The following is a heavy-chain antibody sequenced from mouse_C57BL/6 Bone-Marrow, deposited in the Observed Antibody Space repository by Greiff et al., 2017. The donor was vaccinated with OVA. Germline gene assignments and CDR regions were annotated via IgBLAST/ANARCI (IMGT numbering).Heavy chain of an antibody. CDR1: GYSITSGYY. CDR3: ARGTVVSYFDY. J-gene: IGHJ2*01. V-gene: IGHV3-6*01. Sequence: DVHLVESGPGLVKPSQSLSLTCSVTGYSITSGYYWNWIRQFPGNKLEWMGYISYDGSNNYNPSLKNRISITRDTSKNQFFLKLNSVTTEDTATYYCARGTVVSYFDYWGQGTTLTVSS. CDR2: ISYDGSN. D-gene: IGHD1-1*01.